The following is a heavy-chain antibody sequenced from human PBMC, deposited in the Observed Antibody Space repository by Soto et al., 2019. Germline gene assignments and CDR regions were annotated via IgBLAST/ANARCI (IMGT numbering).Heavy chain of an antibody. Sequence: GASVKVSCKVSGYTLTELSMHWVRQAPGKGLEWMGGFDPEDGETIYAQKFQGRVTMTEDTSTDTAYMELSSLRSEDTAVYYCATDPYYYDSSGYPRLRSFGYFDYWGQGTLVTVSS. V-gene: IGHV1-24*01. CDR3: ATDPYYYDSSGYPRLRSFGYFDY. D-gene: IGHD3-22*01. CDR1: GYTLTELS. CDR2: FDPEDGET. J-gene: IGHJ4*02.